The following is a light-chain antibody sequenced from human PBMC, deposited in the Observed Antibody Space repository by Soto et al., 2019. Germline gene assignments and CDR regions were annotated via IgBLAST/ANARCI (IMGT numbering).Light chain of an antibody. Sequence: QSVLTQPPSASGSPGQSVTISCTGTSSDVGNYIFVSWYRQHPGKAPKLMIYDINNRPSGVSNRFSGSKSGNTASLTISGLQAEDEAAYYCSSYTGSSTNTVVFGGGTK. V-gene: IGLV2-14*01. J-gene: IGLJ2*01. CDR1: SSDVGNYIF. CDR2: DIN. CDR3: SSYTGSSTNTVV.